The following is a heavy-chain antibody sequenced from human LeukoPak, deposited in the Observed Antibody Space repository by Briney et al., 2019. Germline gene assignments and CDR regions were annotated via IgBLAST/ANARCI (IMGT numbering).Heavy chain of an antibody. CDR1: GGTFSSYA. Sequence: WASVKVSCKASGGTFSSYAISWVRQAPGQGLEWMGRIIPILGIANYAQKFQGRVTITADKSTSTAYMELSSLRSEDTAVYYCARMYYDFWSGNTMNWFDPWGQGTLVTVSS. CDR3: ARMYYDFWSGNTMNWFDP. D-gene: IGHD3-3*01. J-gene: IGHJ5*02. V-gene: IGHV1-69*04. CDR2: IIPILGIA.